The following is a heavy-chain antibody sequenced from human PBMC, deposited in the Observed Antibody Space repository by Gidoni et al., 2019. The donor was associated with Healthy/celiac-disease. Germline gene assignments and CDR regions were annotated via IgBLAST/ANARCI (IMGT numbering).Heavy chain of an antibody. V-gene: IGHV4-34*01. D-gene: IGHD5-12*01. J-gene: IGHJ4*02. CDR3: ARGVGATTLDY. Sequence: QVQLQQWGAGLLKPSETLSLTCAVYGGSFSGYYWSWIRQPPGKGLEWIGEINHSGSTNYNPSLKGRVTISVDTSKNQFSLKLSSVTAADTAVYYCARGVGATTLDYWGQGTLVTVSS. CDR2: INHSGST. CDR1: GGSFSGYY.